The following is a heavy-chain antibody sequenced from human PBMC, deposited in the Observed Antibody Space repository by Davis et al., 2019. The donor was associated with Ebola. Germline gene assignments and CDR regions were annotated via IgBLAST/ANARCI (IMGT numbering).Heavy chain of an antibody. V-gene: IGHV1-8*02. J-gene: IGHJ6*02. CDR2: MNPNSGTT. D-gene: IGHD6-25*01. CDR1: GYTFSSHD. Sequence: ASVKVSCKASGYTFSSHDINWVRQAAGQGLEWMGWMNPNSGTTGYAPRFQGRVSMTWDTSINTAYVEVSSLTSDDTAVYYCARGSGLAASATYYYYHMDVWGQGTTVTVSS. CDR3: ARGSGLAASATYYYYHMDV.